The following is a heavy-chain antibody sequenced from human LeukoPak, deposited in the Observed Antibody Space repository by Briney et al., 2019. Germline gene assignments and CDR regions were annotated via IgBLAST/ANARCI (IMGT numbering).Heavy chain of an antibody. V-gene: IGHV4-39*07. Sequence: SETLSLTCTVSGGSISSSSYYWGWIRQPPGKGLEWIGSIYYSGSTYYNPSLKSRVTISVDTSKNQFSLKLSSVTAADTAVYYCARGEDGTGDYRPTYFDSWGQGTLVTVSS. D-gene: IGHD4-17*01. J-gene: IGHJ4*02. CDR1: GGSISSSSYY. CDR2: IYYSGST. CDR3: ARGEDGTGDYRPTYFDS.